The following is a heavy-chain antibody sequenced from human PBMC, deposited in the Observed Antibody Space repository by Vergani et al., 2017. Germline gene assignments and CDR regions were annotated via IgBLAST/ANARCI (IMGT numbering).Heavy chain of an antibody. D-gene: IGHD3-22*01. V-gene: IGHV3-48*01. CDR2: ISSSSSTI. Sequence: EVQLVESGGGLVQPGGSLRLSCAASGFTFSSYSMNWVRQAPGKGLEWVSYISSSSSTIYYADSVKGRFTISRDNAKNSLYLQMNSLRAEDTAVYYCAIGYDSSGYWYYYYYGMDVWGQGTTVTVSS. J-gene: IGHJ6*02. CDR1: GFTFSSYS. CDR3: AIGYDSSGYWYYYYYGMDV.